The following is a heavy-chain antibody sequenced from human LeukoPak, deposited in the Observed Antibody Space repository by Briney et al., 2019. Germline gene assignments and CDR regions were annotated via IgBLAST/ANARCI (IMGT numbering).Heavy chain of an antibody. CDR2: ISGSGGST. CDR1: GFTFSRYA. J-gene: IGHJ4*02. V-gene: IGHV3-23*01. D-gene: IGHD3-22*01. CDR3: AKARGTVVPPFDY. Sequence: GGSLRLSCAASGFTFSRYAMIWSRQAPGKGLEWVSSISGSGGSTYYADSVKGRFTVSRDNSKNTLYLQMNSLRAEDTAVYYCAKARGTVVPPFDYWGQGTLATVSS.